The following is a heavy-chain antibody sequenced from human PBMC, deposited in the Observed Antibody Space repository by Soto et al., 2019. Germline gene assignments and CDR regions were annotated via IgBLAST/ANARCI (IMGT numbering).Heavy chain of an antibody. CDR2: ISSDSRTI. J-gene: IGHJ6*02. D-gene: IGHD3-3*01. V-gene: IGHV3-48*02. CDR3: ARIKLVEWFFINVDVYDMDV. CDR1: GCSLSDYA. Sequence: GGSLRLSCVASGCSLSDYAVNWVRQAPGKGLEWVSFISSDSRTIYYADSVEGRFTVSRDNARNSVSLQMDSLRDEDAAVYYCARIKLVEWFFINVDVYDMDVWGQGTPVTSP.